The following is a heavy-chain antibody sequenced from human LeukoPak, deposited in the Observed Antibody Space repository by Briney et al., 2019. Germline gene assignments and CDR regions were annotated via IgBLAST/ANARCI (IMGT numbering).Heavy chain of an antibody. Sequence: GGSLRLSCAAPGFTFSVYEMDWVRQAPGQGLEWVSAISSRSSTIYYTDSVKGRFTISRDNAKNSVYLQMNSLRAEDTAVYYCARGTGYSGYDLPDYWGQGTLVTVSS. CDR2: ISSRSSTI. D-gene: IGHD5-12*01. J-gene: IGHJ4*02. CDR3: ARGTGYSGYDLPDY. CDR1: GFTFSVYE. V-gene: IGHV3-48*03.